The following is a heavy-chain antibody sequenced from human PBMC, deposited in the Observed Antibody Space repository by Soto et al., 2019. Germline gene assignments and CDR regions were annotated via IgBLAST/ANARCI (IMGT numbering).Heavy chain of an antibody. CDR3: AKEYDDKDDAFDY. J-gene: IGHJ4*02. Sequence: GGSLRLSCAASGFTFSSNYMSWVRQAPGKGLEWVSVIYSGGSTYYADSVKGRFTISRDNSKNTLYLQMNSLRAEDTAVYYCAKEYDDKDDAFDYWGQGTLVTVSS. CDR2: IYSGGST. D-gene: IGHD3-16*01. V-gene: IGHV3-53*05. CDR1: GFTFSSNY.